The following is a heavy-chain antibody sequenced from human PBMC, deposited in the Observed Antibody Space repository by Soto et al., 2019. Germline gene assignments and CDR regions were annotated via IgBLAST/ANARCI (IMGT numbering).Heavy chain of an antibody. J-gene: IGHJ6*02. CDR2: ISYDGSNK. V-gene: IGHV3-30-3*01. Sequence: GGSLRLSCAASGFTFSSYAMHWVRQAPGKGLEWVAVISYDGSNKYYADSVKGRFTISRDNSKNTLYLQMNSLRAEDTAVYYCARESTHHNWELNYYGMDVWGQGTTVTVSS. CDR3: ARESTHHNWELNYYGMDV. D-gene: IGHD1-1*01. CDR1: GFTFSSYA.